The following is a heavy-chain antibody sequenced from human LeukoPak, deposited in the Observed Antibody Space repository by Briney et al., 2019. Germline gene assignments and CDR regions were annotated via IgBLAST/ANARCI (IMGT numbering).Heavy chain of an antibody. CDR3: ARHPVVVPAPDY. V-gene: IGHV4-38-2*01. CDR1: GYSISSGYY. J-gene: IGHJ4*02. CDR2: IYHSGST. Sequence: PSETLSLTCAVSGYSISSGYYWGWIRQPPGRGLERIGSIYHSGSTYYNPSLKSRVTISVDTSKNQFSLKLSSVTAADTAVYYCARHPVVVPAPDYWGQGTLVTVSS. D-gene: IGHD2-2*01.